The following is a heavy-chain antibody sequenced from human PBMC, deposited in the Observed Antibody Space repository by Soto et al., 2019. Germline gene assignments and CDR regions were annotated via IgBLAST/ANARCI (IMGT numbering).Heavy chain of an antibody. D-gene: IGHD1-26*01. V-gene: IGHV1-69*01. J-gene: IGHJ3*02. Sequence: QVQLVQSGAEVKKPGSSVKVSCKASGGTFSSYAISWVRQAPGQGLEWMGGTTPIFGTANYAKKFKGRVTITADESTSTAYMELSSLRSEDTAVYYCARTSGSYFNDAFDIWGQGTMVTVSS. CDR2: TTPIFGTA. CDR3: ARTSGSYFNDAFDI. CDR1: GGTFSSYA.